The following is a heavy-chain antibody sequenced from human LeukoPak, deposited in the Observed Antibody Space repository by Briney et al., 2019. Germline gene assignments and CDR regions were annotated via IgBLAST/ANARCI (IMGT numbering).Heavy chain of an antibody. CDR3: AKDRGAAAGLDY. CDR1: GFSFSSYA. D-gene: IGHD6-13*01. CDR2: ISGSGGST. J-gene: IGHJ4*02. Sequence: GGSLRLSCTVSGFSFSSYAMSWVRQAPGKGLEWVSAISGSGGSTYYVDSVKGRFTISSDNSKNTLYLQMNSLRDEDTAVYYCAKDRGAAAGLDYWGQGTLVTVSS. V-gene: IGHV3-23*01.